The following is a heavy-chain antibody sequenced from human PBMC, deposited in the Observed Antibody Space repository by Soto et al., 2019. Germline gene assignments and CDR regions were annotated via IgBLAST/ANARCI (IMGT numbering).Heavy chain of an antibody. CDR2: ISYDGSNK. Sequence: GGSLRLSCAASGFTFSSYGMHWVRQAPGKGLEWVAVISYDGSNKYYADSVKGRFTISRDNSKNTLYLQMNSLRAEDTAVYYCAKSPSLLWFGEPPLTNYFDYWGQGTLVTVSS. CDR3: AKSPSLLWFGEPPLTNYFDY. D-gene: IGHD3-10*01. V-gene: IGHV3-30*18. CDR1: GFTFSSYG. J-gene: IGHJ4*02.